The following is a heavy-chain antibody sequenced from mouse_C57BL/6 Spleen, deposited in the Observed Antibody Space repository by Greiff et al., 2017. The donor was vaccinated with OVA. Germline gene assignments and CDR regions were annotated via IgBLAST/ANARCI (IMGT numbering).Heavy chain of an antibody. Sequence: VKLQQSGAELVRPGASVTLSCKASGYTFTDYEMHWVKQTPVHGLEWIGAIDPETGGTAYNQKFKGKAILTADKSSSTAYMELRSLTSEDSAVYYCTRSAIIYDGWYYFDYWGQGTTLTVSS. V-gene: IGHV1-15*01. CDR2: IDPETGGT. J-gene: IGHJ2*01. CDR1: GYTFTDYE. CDR3: TRSAIIYDGWYYFDY. D-gene: IGHD2-3*01.